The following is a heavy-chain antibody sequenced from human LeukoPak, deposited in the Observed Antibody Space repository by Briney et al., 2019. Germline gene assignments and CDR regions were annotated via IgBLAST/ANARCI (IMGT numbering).Heavy chain of an antibody. J-gene: IGHJ2*01. CDR2: MNPNSGNT. CDR1: GYSFTSQG. V-gene: IGHV1-8*01. Sequence: ASVKVSCKASGYSFTSQGMNWVRQATGQGLEWMGWMNPNSGNTGYAQKFQGRVTMTEDTSTDTAYMELSSLRSEDTAVYYCATAPGYSWYFDLWGRGTLVTVSS. CDR3: ATAPGYSWYFDL. D-gene: IGHD6-13*01.